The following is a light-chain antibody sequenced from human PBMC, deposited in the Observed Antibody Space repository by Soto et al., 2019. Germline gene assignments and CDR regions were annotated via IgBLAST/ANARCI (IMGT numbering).Light chain of an antibody. CDR2: AAS. Sequence: DIQMTQSPSSVSASVGDRVTITCRASQGISSWLTWYQQKPGKAPRLLIYAASSLQSGVPSRFSGSGSGTVFTPTITRLQPEDSATYYCQQYNSFPFTFGPGTKVDIK. CDR1: QGISSW. V-gene: IGKV1D-12*01. CDR3: QQYNSFPFT. J-gene: IGKJ3*01.